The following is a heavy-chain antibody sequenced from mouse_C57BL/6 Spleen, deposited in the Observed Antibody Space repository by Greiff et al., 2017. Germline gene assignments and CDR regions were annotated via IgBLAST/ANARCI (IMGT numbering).Heavy chain of an antibody. V-gene: IGHV1-80*01. D-gene: IGHD2-10*02. CDR1: GYAFSSYW. CDR3: ARGYGNYDYAMDY. J-gene: IGHJ4*01. Sequence: QVQLQQSGAELVKPGASVKISCKASGYAFSSYWMNWVKQRPGKGLEWIGQIYPGDGDTNYNGKFKGKATLTADKSSSTAYMQFSSLTSEDSAVYFCARGYGNYDYAMDYWGQGTSVTVSS. CDR2: IYPGDGDT.